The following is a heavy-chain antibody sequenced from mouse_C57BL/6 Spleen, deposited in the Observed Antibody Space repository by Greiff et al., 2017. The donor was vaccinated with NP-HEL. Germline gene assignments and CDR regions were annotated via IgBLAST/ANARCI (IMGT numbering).Heavy chain of an antibody. CDR2: ISSGGSYT. J-gene: IGHJ2*01. V-gene: IGHV5-6*01. CDR3: ARHGGSSSYYFDY. CDR1: GFTFSSYG. D-gene: IGHD1-1*01. Sequence: EVMLMESGGDLVKPGGSLKLSCAASGFTFSSYGMSWVRQTPDKRLEWVATISSGGSYTYYPDSVKGRFTISRDNAKNTLYLQMSSLKSEETAMYYCARHGGSSSYYFDYWGQGTTLTVSS.